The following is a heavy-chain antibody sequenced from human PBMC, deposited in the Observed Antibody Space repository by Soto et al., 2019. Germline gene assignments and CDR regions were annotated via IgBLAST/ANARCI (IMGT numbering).Heavy chain of an antibody. CDR2: ITSSSSTI. V-gene: IGHV3-11*01. CDR3: ATVFGSSNFNY. CDR1: GLSFSDYY. D-gene: IGHD3-10*02. Sequence: QVELVESGGGLVKPGGSLRLSCAASGLSFSDYYMSWIRQAPGKGLEWIAYITSSSSTIYYADSVKGRFTISRNNAKNSLYLQLDSLRAEDTAVYYCATVFGSSNFNYWGQGTLVTVSS. J-gene: IGHJ4*02.